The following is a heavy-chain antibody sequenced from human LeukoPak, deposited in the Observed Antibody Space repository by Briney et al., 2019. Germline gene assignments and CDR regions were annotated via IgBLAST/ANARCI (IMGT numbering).Heavy chain of an antibody. CDR1: GFTVSSNY. Sequence: GGSLRLSCAASGFTVSSNYMSWVRQAPGMGLEWVSVIRRGGTTYYADSVTGRFTISRDESKNTLYLQMDSLRAEDTAVYYCARGCSGGPYYFYGLDVWGQGTTVTVSS. CDR2: IRRGGTT. D-gene: IGHD2-15*01. J-gene: IGHJ6*02. V-gene: IGHV3-66*01. CDR3: ARGCSGGPYYFYGLDV.